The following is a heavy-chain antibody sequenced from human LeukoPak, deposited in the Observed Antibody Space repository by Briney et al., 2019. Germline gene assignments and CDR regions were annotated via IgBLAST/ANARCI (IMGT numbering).Heavy chain of an antibody. CDR2: VNEDGSNK. Sequence: GGSLRLSCAASGFTFSNYYMRWIRQAPGKGLEWVANVNEDGSNKWHLGSVKGRFTVSRDNARNSLYLQMNSLRAEDTAVYYCTRVIVAVPGYFDYFDFWGQGALVTVSS. J-gene: IGHJ4*02. V-gene: IGHV3-7*01. CDR3: TRVIVAVPGYFDYFDF. CDR1: GFTFSNYY. D-gene: IGHD6-19*01.